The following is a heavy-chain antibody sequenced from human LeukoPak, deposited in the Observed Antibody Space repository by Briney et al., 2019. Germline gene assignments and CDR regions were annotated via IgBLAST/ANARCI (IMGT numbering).Heavy chain of an antibody. D-gene: IGHD6-13*01. J-gene: IGHJ4*02. CDR1: GGSFSGYY. CDR2: INHSGST. V-gene: IGHV4-34*01. CDR3: ARVWSSSWSFFDY. Sequence: SETLSLTRAVYGGSFSGYYWSWIRQPPGKGLEWIGEINHSGSTNYNPSLKSRVTISVDTSKNKFSLKLSSVTAADTAVYYCARVWSSSWSFFDYWGQGTLVTVSS.